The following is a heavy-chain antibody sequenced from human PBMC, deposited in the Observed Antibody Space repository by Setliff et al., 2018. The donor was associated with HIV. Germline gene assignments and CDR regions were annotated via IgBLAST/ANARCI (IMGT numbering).Heavy chain of an antibody. CDR3: TSAFADYAYWYFDY. Sequence: GGSLRLSCTASGFTFGDYAMSWVRQAPGKGLEWVGFIRSKAYGGTTEYAASVKGRFIISRDDSKSIAYLQMNSLKTEDTAVYYCTSAFADYAYWYFDYWGQGTLVTVSS. CDR2: IRSKAYGGTT. J-gene: IGHJ4*02. V-gene: IGHV3-49*04. D-gene: IGHD2-8*02. CDR1: GFTFGDYA.